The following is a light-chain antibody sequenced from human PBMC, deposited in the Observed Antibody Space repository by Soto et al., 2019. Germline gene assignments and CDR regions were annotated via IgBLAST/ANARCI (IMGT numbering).Light chain of an antibody. Sequence: EIVLTQSPGTLSLSPGERATLSCRASQSVSSSYLAWYQQKPGQAPRLLIYGASSMATGIPDRFSGSGSGTDFTLTSSRLEPEDCAVYYCQQYGSSPPLTVGQGTKVEIK. CDR3: QQYGSSPPLT. CDR1: QSVSSSY. CDR2: GAS. J-gene: IGKJ1*01. V-gene: IGKV3-20*01.